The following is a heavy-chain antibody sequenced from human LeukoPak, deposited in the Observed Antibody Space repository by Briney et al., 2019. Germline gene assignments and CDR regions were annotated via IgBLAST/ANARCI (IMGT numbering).Heavy chain of an antibody. CDR1: GGSFSGYY. Sequence: PSETLSLTCAVYGGSFSGYYWSWVRQAPGKGLEWVSTISGSGGGTYYADSVKGRFTISRDNSKNTLYLQMNSLRAEDTAVYYCAKDRESYMGDNWFDPWGQGTLVTVAS. D-gene: IGHD1-26*01. V-gene: IGHV3-23*01. J-gene: IGHJ5*02. CDR3: AKDRESYMGDNWFDP. CDR2: ISGSGGGT.